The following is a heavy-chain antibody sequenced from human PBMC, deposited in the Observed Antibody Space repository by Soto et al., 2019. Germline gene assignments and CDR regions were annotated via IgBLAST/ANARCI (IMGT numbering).Heavy chain of an antibody. CDR2: INHSGST. Sequence: PSETLSLTCAVYGGSFRGYYWSWIRQPPGKGLEWIGEINHSGSTNYNPSLKSRVTISVDTSKNQFSLKLSSVTAADTAVYYCARGHGTMIVVVTRFDYWGQGTLVTVSS. J-gene: IGHJ4*02. D-gene: IGHD3-22*01. CDR3: ARGHGTMIVVVTRFDY. CDR1: GGSFRGYY. V-gene: IGHV4-34*01.